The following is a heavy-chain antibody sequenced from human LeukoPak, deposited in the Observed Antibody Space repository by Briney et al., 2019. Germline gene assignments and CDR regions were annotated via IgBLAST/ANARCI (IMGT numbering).Heavy chain of an antibody. V-gene: IGHV5-51*01. CDR1: GYSFTSYW. J-gene: IGHJ4*02. CDR2: IYRGDSDT. D-gene: IGHD6-19*01. CDR3: ARHRHSSGGGY. Sequence: GASLNISCTGSGYSFTSYWIGWVRPMRGKGLEWMGIIYRGDSDTRYSPSFQGQVTISADKSISTAYLQWSSLKASDTAMYYCARHRHSSGGGYWGQGTLVTVSS.